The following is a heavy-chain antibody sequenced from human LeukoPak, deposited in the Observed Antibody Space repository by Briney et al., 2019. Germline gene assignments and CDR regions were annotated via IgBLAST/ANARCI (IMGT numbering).Heavy chain of an antibody. CDR2: IFYSGST. CDR3: ARDGDYERNWYFDL. V-gene: IGHV4-39*07. Sequence: SETLSLTCTVSGGSISSYYWGWVRQPPGKGLEWIGNIFYSGSTYYSPSLKSRVTISLDTSRNQFSLKLNSVTAADTAVYYCARDGDYERNWYFDLWGRGTLVTVSS. J-gene: IGHJ2*01. D-gene: IGHD4-17*01. CDR1: GGSISSYY.